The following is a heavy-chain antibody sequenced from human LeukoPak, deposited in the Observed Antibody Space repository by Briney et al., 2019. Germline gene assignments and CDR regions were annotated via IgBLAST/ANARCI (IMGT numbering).Heavy chain of an antibody. Sequence: PGGSLRLSCAASGFTFSNYSMSWVRQAPGKGLEWVSTISGTGGTTYYADSVKGRFTISRDNSKNTLFLQFNSLRADDTAVYYCSKARGFCSGGSCYNPFDPWGQGTLVTVSS. CDR2: ISGTGGTT. CDR1: GFTFSNYS. V-gene: IGHV3-23*01. J-gene: IGHJ5*02. CDR3: SKARGFCSGGSCYNPFDP. D-gene: IGHD2-15*01.